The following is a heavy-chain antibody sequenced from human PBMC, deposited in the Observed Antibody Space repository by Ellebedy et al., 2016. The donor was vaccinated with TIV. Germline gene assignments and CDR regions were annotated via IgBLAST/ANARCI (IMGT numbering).Heavy chain of an antibody. CDR2: IWYDGSNK. CDR3: ATYKGREGEFDY. J-gene: IGHJ4*02. CDR1: GFTFSSYG. V-gene: IGHV3-33*08. D-gene: IGHD3-10*01. Sequence: PGGSLRLSCAASGFTFSSYGMHWVRQAPGKGLEWVAVIWYDGSNKFYADSVKGRFTISRDNSKNTLYLQMNSLRAEDTAVYYCATYKGREGEFDYWGQGTLVTVSS.